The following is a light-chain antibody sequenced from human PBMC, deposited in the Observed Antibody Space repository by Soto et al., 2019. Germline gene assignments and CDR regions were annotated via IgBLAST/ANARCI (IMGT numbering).Light chain of an antibody. CDR3: QHYNSSSEA. J-gene: IGKJ1*01. CDR2: DAS. V-gene: IGKV1-5*01. CDR1: QSLSSY. Sequence: DIQITQSPSTLSASVGDNITITCRAIQSLSSYLAWYQQKPGRAPKLLIFDASSLERGVPSRFSGSGSGTEFTLTISSLQPDDFATYYCQHYNSSSEAFGQGTKVDIK.